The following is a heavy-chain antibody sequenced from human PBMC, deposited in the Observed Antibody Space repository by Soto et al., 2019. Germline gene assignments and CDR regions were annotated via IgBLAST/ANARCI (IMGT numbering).Heavy chain of an antibody. D-gene: IGHD1-1*01. CDR1: GYTFTSYD. CDR3: ARERTGTTSMDV. Sequence: QVQLVQSGAEVKKPGASVKVSCKASGYTFTSYDINWVRQATGQGLEWMGWMNPNSGNTGYAKKFQGRVTMTRNTSRSTAYMELSSLRSEDTAVYYCARERTGTTSMDVWGQGTTVTVSS. V-gene: IGHV1-8*01. J-gene: IGHJ6*02. CDR2: MNPNSGNT.